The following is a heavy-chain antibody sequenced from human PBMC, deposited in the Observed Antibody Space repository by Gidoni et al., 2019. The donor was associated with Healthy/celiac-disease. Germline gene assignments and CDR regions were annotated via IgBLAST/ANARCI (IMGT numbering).Heavy chain of an antibody. D-gene: IGHD6-6*01. J-gene: IGHJ5*02. CDR2: MNPNSGNT. Sequence: QVQLVQSGAEVNTPGASVKVSCKASGYTFTSYDINWVRQATGQGLEWMGWMNPNSGNTGYAQKVQGRVTMTRNTSISTAYMELSRLRSEDTAVYYCARASSYSSSSGNWFDPWGQGTLVTVSS. CDR1: GYTFTSYD. V-gene: IGHV1-8*01. CDR3: ARASSYSSSSGNWFDP.